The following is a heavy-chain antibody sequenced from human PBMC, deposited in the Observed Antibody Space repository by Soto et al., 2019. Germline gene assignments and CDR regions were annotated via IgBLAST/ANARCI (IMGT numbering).Heavy chain of an antibody. V-gene: IGHV1-69*13. CDR2: IIPIFGTA. CDR1: GGTFSSYA. D-gene: IGHD6-19*01. J-gene: IGHJ5*02. Sequence: GASVKVSCKASGGTFSSYAISWVRQAPGQGLEWMGGIIPIFGTANYAQKFQGRVTITADESTSTAYMELSSLRSEDTAMYYCARRGEQWPTMFDPWGQGTLVTVSS. CDR3: ARRGEQWPTMFDP.